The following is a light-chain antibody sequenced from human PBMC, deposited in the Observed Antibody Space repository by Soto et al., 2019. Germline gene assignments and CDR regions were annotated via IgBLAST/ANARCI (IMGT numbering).Light chain of an antibody. V-gene: IGLV2-14*01. Sequence: SVVTQPASVSGSPGQSITISCTGTSSDVGGYNHVSWYQIHPGKAPKLIIYEVTSRPSGVSYRFSGSKSGNSASLTISGIQAEYDYDYYARSYASSSSYVFGAVTKVA. CDR1: SSDVGGYNH. CDR2: EVT. J-gene: IGLJ1*01. CDR3: RSYASSSSYV.